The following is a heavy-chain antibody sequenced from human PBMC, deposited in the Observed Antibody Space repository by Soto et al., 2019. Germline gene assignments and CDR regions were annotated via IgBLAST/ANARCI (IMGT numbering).Heavy chain of an antibody. CDR1: GFTFSNAW. J-gene: IGHJ4*02. Sequence: EVQLVESGGGLVKPGGSLRLSCAASGFTFSNAWMSWVRQAPGKGLEWVGRIKSKTDGGTIDYAAPVKGRFTISRDDSKNTLYLQMNSLKTEDTAVYYCTAGYCSGGSCYGYWGQGTLVTVSS. D-gene: IGHD2-15*01. CDR3: TAGYCSGGSCYGY. CDR2: IKSKTDGGTI. V-gene: IGHV3-15*01.